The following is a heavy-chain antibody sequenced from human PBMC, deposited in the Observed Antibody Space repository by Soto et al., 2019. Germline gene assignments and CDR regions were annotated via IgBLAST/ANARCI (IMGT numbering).Heavy chain of an antibody. V-gene: IGHV1-46*03. Sequence: QVQLVQPGAEVKKPGASVKFSCKASGYIFTNFYIHWVRQAPGQGLEWIGIINPNGGSTNDAQNFQGSVTMTRDTSTSTVYMDLSSLRSEDTAVYYCTRGLASGDYWGQGTLITVSS. D-gene: IGHD6-6*01. CDR1: GYIFTNFY. CDR3: TRGLASGDY. CDR2: INPNGGST. J-gene: IGHJ4*02.